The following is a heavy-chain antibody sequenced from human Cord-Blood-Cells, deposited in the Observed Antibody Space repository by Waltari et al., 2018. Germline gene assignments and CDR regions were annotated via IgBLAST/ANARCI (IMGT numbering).Heavy chain of an antibody. Sequence: QLQLVQSGAEVKKPGSSVKVSCKASGGTFSSYAINWVRQAPGQGLELMGRIMPSHRIANYAQKCQGRVTVTEDESTSSAYMWRGSLVSEEPAGYDCAGDELTGEEGAGWYFDLWGRGCLVTVSS. CDR1: GGTFSSYA. D-gene: IGHD7-27*01. CDR3: AGDELTGEEGAGWYFDL. J-gene: IGHJ2*01. CDR2: IMPSHRIA. V-gene: IGHV1-69*09.